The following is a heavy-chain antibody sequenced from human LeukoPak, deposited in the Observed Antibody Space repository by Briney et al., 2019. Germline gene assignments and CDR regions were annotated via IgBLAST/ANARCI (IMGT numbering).Heavy chain of an antibody. J-gene: IGHJ4*02. CDR3: ATVFGY. Sequence: GGSLTLSCAVSGFTLSSDWMHWVRQAPGKGLEWVSRMNQDGSDTSYADSVKGRFTISRDNAKNTVYLQRNSLRAEDSAVYYCATVFGYWGQGTLVTVSS. CDR2: MNQDGSDT. V-gene: IGHV3-74*01. CDR1: GFTLSSDW.